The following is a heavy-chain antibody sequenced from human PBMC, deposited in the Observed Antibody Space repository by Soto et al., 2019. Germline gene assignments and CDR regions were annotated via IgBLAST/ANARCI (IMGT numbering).Heavy chain of an antibody. D-gene: IGHD6-6*01. V-gene: IGHV3-30-3*01. CDR2: ISYDGSNK. CDR3: ARDLIYSSSSLDP. CDR1: GFTFSSYA. Sequence: GGSLRLSCAASGFTFSSYAMHWVRQAPGKGLEWVAVISYDGSNKYYADSVKGRFTISRDNSKNTLYLQMNSLRAEDTAVYYCARDLIYSSSSLDPWGQGTLVTVSS. J-gene: IGHJ5*02.